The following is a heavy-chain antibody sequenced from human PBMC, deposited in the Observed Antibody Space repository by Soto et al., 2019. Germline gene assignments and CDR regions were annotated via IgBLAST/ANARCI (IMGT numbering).Heavy chain of an antibody. V-gene: IGHV1-69*13. CDR3: ARGRGYSGDDHYYYFDMDV. J-gene: IGHJ6*02. Sequence: SVKVSCKASGGTFNNYPITWVRQAPGEGLEWMGGSIPIFGTANYAQKFQGRVTISVDESTSTAYMELSSLRSEDTAVYYCARGRGYSGDDHYYYFDMDVWGQGTTVTAP. CDR2: SIPIFGTA. D-gene: IGHD5-12*01. CDR1: GGTFNNYP.